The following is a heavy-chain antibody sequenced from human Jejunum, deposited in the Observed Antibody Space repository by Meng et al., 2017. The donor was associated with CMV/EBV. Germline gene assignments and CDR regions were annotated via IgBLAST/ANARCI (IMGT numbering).Heavy chain of an antibody. CDR1: GLSFDDYA. J-gene: IGHJ4*02. CDR2: INWKGNSK. V-gene: IGHV3-20*01. D-gene: IGHD6-19*01. Sequence: GLSFDDYAMSWVRQAPGKGLEWVSGINWKGNSKNYAESVEGRFTISRDNAKNSLYLQMNNLRPEDTAQYHCARIPDKYSTGWYYFDSWGQGNLVTVSS. CDR3: ARIPDKYSTGWYYFDS.